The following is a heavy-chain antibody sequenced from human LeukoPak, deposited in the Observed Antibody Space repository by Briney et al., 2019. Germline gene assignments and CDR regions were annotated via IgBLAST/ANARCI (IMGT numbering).Heavy chain of an antibody. V-gene: IGHV3-33*01. CDR1: GFTFSSCG. D-gene: IGHD3-22*01. CDR2: IWYDGSNK. CDR3: ARNAYYDSSAYYVDY. Sequence: GRSLRLSCAASGFTFSSCGMHWVRQAPGKGLDWVAVIWYDGSNKYYADSVKGRFTISRDNSKNTLYLLMDSLRAEDTAVYYCARNAYYDSSAYYVDYWGQGTLVSVSS. J-gene: IGHJ4*02.